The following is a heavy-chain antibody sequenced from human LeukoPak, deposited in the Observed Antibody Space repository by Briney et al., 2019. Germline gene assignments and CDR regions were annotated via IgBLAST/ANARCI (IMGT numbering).Heavy chain of an antibody. CDR2: IYYSGST. J-gene: IGHJ5*02. CDR3: ARHLERGVTAAGFDP. Sequence: SETLSLTCTGSGVSISSYYWSWLRQPPGKGLEWIGYIYYSGSTNYNPSLKSRVTISVDTSKNQFSLKLSSVTAADTAVYYCARHLERGVTAAGFDPWGQGTLVTVSS. CDR1: GVSISSYY. D-gene: IGHD3-10*01. V-gene: IGHV4-59*08.